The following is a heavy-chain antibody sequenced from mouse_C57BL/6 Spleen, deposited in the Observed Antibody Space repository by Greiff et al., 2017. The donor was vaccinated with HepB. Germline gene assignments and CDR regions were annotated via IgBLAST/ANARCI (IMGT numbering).Heavy chain of an antibody. CDR2: IHPNSGST. D-gene: IGHD4-1*01. CDR3: AREVDWDGAPDY. J-gene: IGHJ2*01. CDR1: GYTFTSYW. Sequence: QVQLQQPGAELVKPGASVKLSCKASGYTFTSYWMHWVKQRPGQGLEWIGMIHPNSGSTNYNEKFKSKATLTVDKSSSTAYMQLSSLTSEDSAVYNCAREVDWDGAPDYWGEGTTLTVSS. V-gene: IGHV1-64*01.